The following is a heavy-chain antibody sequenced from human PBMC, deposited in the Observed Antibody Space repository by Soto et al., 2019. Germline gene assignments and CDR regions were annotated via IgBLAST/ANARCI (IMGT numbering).Heavy chain of an antibody. CDR2: INWNGGSR. V-gene: IGHV3-9*01. CDR1: GFTFDDHA. D-gene: IGHD3-10*01. J-gene: IGHJ4*02. CDR3: VREGGSYPYGSGRNSFDY. Sequence: EVQLVESGGGLVQPGRSLRLSCAASGFTFDDHAMHWVRQPPGKGLEWVSGINWNGGSRGYAASVKGRFTISRDKVKNSLYLRMNSLRDENTALYYCVREGGSYPYGSGRNSFDYWGQGTLVAVSS.